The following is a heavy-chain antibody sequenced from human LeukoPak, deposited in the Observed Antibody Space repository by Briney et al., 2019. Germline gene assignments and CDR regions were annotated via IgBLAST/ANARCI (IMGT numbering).Heavy chain of an antibody. CDR3: ARDDETGYVGNAFDI. Sequence: SETLSLTCTVSGYSINSGYYWGWIRPPPGKGLEWIGSIYHSGTTYYNPSLESRVTISVDTSKNQFSLKLSSVTAADTAVYYCARDDETGYVGNAFDIWGQGTMVTVST. J-gene: IGHJ3*02. V-gene: IGHV4-38-2*02. CDR2: IYHSGTT. D-gene: IGHD5-12*01. CDR1: GYSINSGYY.